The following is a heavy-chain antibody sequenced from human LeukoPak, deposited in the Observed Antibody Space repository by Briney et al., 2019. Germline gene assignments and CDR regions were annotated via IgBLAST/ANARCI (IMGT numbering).Heavy chain of an antibody. CDR2: INLYSGGA. CDR1: GYTFANYD. Sequence: GASVKVSCKASGYTFANYDINWVRQAPGQGLEWMGCINLYSGGAHYAQKFQDWLSMTRDTSINTAYMELSSLRSDDTAVYYCARDILGRSNGGSNYFGMGVWGQGTTVTVSS. CDR3: ARDILGRSNGGSNYFGMGV. V-gene: IGHV1-2*04. D-gene: IGHD2-15*01. J-gene: IGHJ6*02.